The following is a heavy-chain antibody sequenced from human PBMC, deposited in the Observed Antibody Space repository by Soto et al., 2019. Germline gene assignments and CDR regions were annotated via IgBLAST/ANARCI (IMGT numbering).Heavy chain of an antibody. D-gene: IGHD3-22*01. V-gene: IGHV3-30*18. CDR1: GFTFSSYG. J-gene: IGHJ6*02. CDR2: ISYDGSNK. CDR3: AKTRYDSSGYYYGMDV. Sequence: GGSLRLSCAASGFTFSSYGMHWVRQAPGKGLEWVAVISYDGSNKYYADSVKGRFTISRDNSKNTLYLQMNSLRAEDTAVYYCAKTRYDSSGYYYGMDVWGQGTTVTVSS.